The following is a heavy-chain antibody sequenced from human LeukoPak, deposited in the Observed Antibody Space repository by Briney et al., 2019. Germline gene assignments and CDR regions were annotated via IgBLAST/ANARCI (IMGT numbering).Heavy chain of an antibody. J-gene: IGHJ4*02. D-gene: IGHD2-8*01. V-gene: IGHV1-2*02. CDR2: INPNSGGT. Sequence: ASVKVSCKASGYTFTGYYMHWVRQAPRQGLEWMGWINPNSGGTNYAQKFQGRVTMTRDTSISTAYMELSRLRSDDTAVYYCAREGCTNGVCYSFDYWGQGTLVTVSS. CDR1: GYTFTGYY. CDR3: AREGCTNGVCYSFDY.